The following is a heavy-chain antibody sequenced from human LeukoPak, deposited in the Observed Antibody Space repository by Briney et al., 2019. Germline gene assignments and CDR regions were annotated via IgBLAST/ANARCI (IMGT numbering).Heavy chain of an antibody. Sequence: GASVKVPCKASGYTFTGYYMHWVRQAPGQGLEWMGWINPNSGGTNYAQKFQGRVTMTRDTSISTAYMELSRLRSDDTAVYYCARAGSAYSGSPRYWGQGTLVTVSS. CDR2: INPNSGGT. J-gene: IGHJ4*02. V-gene: IGHV1-2*02. CDR3: ARAGSAYSGSPRY. D-gene: IGHD1-26*01. CDR1: GYTFTGYY.